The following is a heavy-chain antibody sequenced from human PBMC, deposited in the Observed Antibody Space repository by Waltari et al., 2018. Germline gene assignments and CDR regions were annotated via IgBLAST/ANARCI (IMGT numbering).Heavy chain of an antibody. J-gene: IGHJ4*02. CDR3: AKRGVVVPAAISPYYFDY. V-gene: IGHV3-23*01. D-gene: IGHD2-2*02. CDR1: GFTFSSYA. CDR2: ISGSGGST. Sequence: EVQLLESGGGLVQPGGSLRLSCAASGFTFSSYAMSWVRQAPGKGLEWVSAISGSGGSTYYADSVKGRFTISRDNSKNTLYLQMNSLRAEDTAVYYCAKRGVVVPAAISPYYFDYWGQGTLVTVSS.